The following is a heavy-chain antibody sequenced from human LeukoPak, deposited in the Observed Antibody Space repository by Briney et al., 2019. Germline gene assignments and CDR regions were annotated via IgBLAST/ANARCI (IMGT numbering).Heavy chain of an antibody. J-gene: IGHJ4*02. CDR1: GGSISTYY. D-gene: IGHD6-19*01. CDR2: IYYTGST. CDR3: ARDAAGEIDY. Sequence: SETLSLTCTVSGGSISTYYWTWIRQPPGKGLEWVGNIYYTGSTNYNPSLKSRVTLSIDTSKKQFSLGLTSVAAADTAVYYCARDAAGEIDYWGQGILVTVAS. V-gene: IGHV4-59*01.